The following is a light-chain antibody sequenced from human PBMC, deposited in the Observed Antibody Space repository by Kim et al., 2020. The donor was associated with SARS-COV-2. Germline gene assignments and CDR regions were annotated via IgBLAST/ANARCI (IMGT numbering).Light chain of an antibody. CDR2: DAT. Sequence: IQLTQSTSSLSASVGDRVTITCRASEFVGSALAWYQQNPGKSPELLIYDATFLKDGVPSRFSGSGSGTDFTLTISGLQPGDFATYYCQQFSTYPITFGGGTKVDIK. V-gene: IGKV1-13*02. J-gene: IGKJ4*01. CDR3: QQFSTYPIT. CDR1: EFVGSA.